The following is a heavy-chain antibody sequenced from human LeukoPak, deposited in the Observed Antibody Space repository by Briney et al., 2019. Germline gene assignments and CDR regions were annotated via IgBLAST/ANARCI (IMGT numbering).Heavy chain of an antibody. CDR1: GFTFSSYS. J-gene: IGHJ4*02. V-gene: IGHV3-21*01. D-gene: IGHD1-26*01. Sequence: PGGSLRLSCAAFGFTFSSYSMNWVRQAPGKGLEWVSSISSSSSYIYYADSVKGGFTISRDNAKNSLYLQMNSLRAEDTAVYYCARLGIVGAVFDYWGQGTLVTVSS. CDR2: ISSSSSYI. CDR3: ARLGIVGAVFDY.